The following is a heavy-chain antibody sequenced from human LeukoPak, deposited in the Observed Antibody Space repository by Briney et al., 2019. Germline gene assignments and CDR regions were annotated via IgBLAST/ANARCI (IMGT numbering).Heavy chain of an antibody. D-gene: IGHD2-8*01. J-gene: IGHJ6*03. V-gene: IGHV3-23*01. CDR2: ISGSGDRR. CDR1: GFAFSSYA. Sequence: GGSLRLSCAASGFAFSSYAMRWVRQAPGKGLEWGSGISGSGDRRDSADSVKGRFTISRDNSKNTLYLEMYSLRAEDTAVYYCAKDRGHCTNGVCHNYYYMDVWGKGTTVTVSS. CDR3: AKDRGHCTNGVCHNYYYMDV.